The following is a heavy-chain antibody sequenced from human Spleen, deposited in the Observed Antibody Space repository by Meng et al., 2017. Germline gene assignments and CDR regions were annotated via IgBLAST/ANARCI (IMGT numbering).Heavy chain of an antibody. CDR3: ARAPYHYDSSGYYRPPSEYDY. V-gene: IGHV1-2*06. Sequence: ASVKVSCKPSGYNFPDYYIHWVRRAPGQGLEWMGRINPKSGDTHYAQKFQARVTMTGDTSISTAYMELRSLRSDDTAVYYCARAPYHYDSSGYYRPPSEYDYWGQGTRVTVSS. J-gene: IGHJ4*02. CDR2: INPKSGDT. D-gene: IGHD3-22*01. CDR1: GYNFPDYY.